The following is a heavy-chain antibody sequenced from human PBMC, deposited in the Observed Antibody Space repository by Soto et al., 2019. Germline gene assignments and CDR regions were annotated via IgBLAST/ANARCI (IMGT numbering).Heavy chain of an antibody. CDR3: ARGVLGTPLGDYGMDV. CDR1: GYSFTSYW. J-gene: IGHJ6*02. D-gene: IGHD7-27*01. V-gene: IGHV5-10-1*01. Sequence: GESLKISCKGSGYSFTSYWISWVRQMPGKGLEWMGRIDPSDSYTNYSPSFQGHVTISADKSISTAYLQWSSLKASDTAMYYCARGVLGTPLGDYGMDVWGQGTTVTVSS. CDR2: IDPSDSYT.